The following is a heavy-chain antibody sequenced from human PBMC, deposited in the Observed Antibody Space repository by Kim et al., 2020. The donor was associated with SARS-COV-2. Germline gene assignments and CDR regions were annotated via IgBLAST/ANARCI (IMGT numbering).Heavy chain of an antibody. CDR2: IRDKANGYTT. CDR1: GFTFSDHY. CDR3: ARVSGDYLDY. D-gene: IGHD1-26*01. V-gene: IGHV3-72*01. Sequence: GGSLRLSCAVSGFTFSDHYMDWVRQAPGKGLEWVGRIRDKANGYTTQYATSVKDRFTISRDNSRDSMYLQMNSLKTEDTAVYYCARVSGDYLDYWGQGTLVSVSS. J-gene: IGHJ4*02.